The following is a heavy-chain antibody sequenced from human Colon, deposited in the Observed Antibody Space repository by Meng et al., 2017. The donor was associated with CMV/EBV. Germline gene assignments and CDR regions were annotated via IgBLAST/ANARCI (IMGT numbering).Heavy chain of an antibody. CDR2: MRFDGSIT. Sequence: GESLKISCAASGFTFSNYAMHWFRQVPGKGLDWVAFMRFDGSITYYAESVKGRFTISRDNSKNTLYLQMGSLRDEDSAVYYCAKDRGSRSPDYWGQGTLVTVSS. V-gene: IGHV3-30*02. CDR1: GFTFSNYA. CDR3: AKDRGSRSPDY. D-gene: IGHD6-6*01. J-gene: IGHJ4*02.